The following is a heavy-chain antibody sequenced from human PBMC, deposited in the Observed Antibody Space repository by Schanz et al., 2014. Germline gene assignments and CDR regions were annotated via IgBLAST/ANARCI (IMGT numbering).Heavy chain of an antibody. CDR2: IWYDGTDR. CDR1: GFTFNNYG. J-gene: IGHJ4*02. CDR3: ARGTPFLCDY. Sequence: QVQLVESGGGVVRPGRSLRLSCAASGFTFNNYGMHWVRQAPGKGLEWVAVIWYDGTDRYYADSVKGRFTISRDNSKNTLYLQMNSLRAEDTAVYYCARGTPFLCDYWGQGTLVTVSS. D-gene: IGHD3-16*01. V-gene: IGHV3-33*01.